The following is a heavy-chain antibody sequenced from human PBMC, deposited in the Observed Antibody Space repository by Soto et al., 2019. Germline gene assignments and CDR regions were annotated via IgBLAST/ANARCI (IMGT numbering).Heavy chain of an antibody. V-gene: IGHV4-34*01. Sequence: QVQLQQWGAGLLKPSETLSLTCAVYGGSFSGYYWSWIRQPPGKGLEWIGEINHSGSTNYNPSLKSRVTISVDTSKNQFSLKLSSVTAADTAVYYCARGPRVGYSSSCVYYYYMDVWGKGTTVTVSS. CDR2: INHSGST. CDR3: ARGPRVGYSSSCVYYYYMDV. CDR1: GGSFSGYY. J-gene: IGHJ6*03. D-gene: IGHD6-13*01.